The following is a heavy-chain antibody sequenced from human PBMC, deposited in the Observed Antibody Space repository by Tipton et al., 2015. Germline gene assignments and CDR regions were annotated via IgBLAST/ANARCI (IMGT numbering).Heavy chain of an antibody. Sequence: TLSLTCTVSGGSITTYYWTWIRQPPGKGLEWIGYISYSGTTNYNPSLKSRLTISVDTSKNQFSLRLTSVTAADTAVYYCACHDYDLLTRDYQTVDYWGQGTRVTVSS. D-gene: IGHD3-9*01. CDR3: ACHDYDLLTRDYQTVDY. CDR1: GGSITTYY. J-gene: IGHJ4*02. V-gene: IGHV4-59*08. CDR2: ISYSGTT.